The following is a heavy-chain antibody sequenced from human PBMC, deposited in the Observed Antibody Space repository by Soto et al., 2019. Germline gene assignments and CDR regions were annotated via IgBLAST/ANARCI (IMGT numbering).Heavy chain of an antibody. CDR2: INPSGGST. CDR1: GYTFTSYC. V-gene: IGHV1-46*03. J-gene: IGHJ4*02. Sequence: ASVKVSCKASGYTFTSYCMHWVRQAPGQGLEWMGIINPSGGSTSYAQKFQGRVTMTRDTSTSTVYMELSSLRSEDTAVYYCARSGGYDYGATSIDYWGQGTLVTVSS. CDR3: ARSGGYDYGATSIDY. D-gene: IGHD5-12*01.